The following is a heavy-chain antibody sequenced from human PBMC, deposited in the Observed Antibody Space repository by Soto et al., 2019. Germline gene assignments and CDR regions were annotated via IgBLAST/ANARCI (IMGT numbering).Heavy chain of an antibody. D-gene: IGHD2-8*01. CDR3: ARLGPRYCTNCLCHSHDYGDYVDAFDI. CDR2: IYPGDSDT. Sequence: GESLKISCKGSGYSFTSYWIGWVRQMPGKGLKWMGIIYPGDSDTRYSPSFQGQVTISADKSISTAYLQWSSLKASDTAMYYCARLGPRYCTNCLCHSHDYGDYVDAFDIWGQGTMVTVSS. J-gene: IGHJ3*02. CDR1: GYSFTSYW. V-gene: IGHV5-51*01.